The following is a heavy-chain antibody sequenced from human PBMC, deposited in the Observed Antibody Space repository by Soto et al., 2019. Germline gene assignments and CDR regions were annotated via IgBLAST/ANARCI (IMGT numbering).Heavy chain of an antibody. D-gene: IGHD6-19*01. J-gene: IGHJ3*02. CDR2: IYYSGST. CDR3: ARRPEQWLVLWGAFDI. Sequence: KTSETLSLTCTVSGGSISSSSYYWGWIRQPPGKGLEWIGSIYYSGSTYYNPSLKSRVTISVDTSKNQFSLKLSSVTAADTAVYYCARRPEQWLVLWGAFDIWGQGTMVTVSS. CDR1: GGSISSSSYY. V-gene: IGHV4-39*01.